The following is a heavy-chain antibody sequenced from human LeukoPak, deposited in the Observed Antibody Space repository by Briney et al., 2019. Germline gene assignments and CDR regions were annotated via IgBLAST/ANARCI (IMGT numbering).Heavy chain of an antibody. CDR3: ARLDYGDYLLDY. V-gene: IGHV4-4*02. CDR1: GGSISSSNW. J-gene: IGHJ4*02. Sequence: PSETLSLTCSVSGGSISSSNWWSWVRQPPGKGLEWIGEIYHSGSTNYNPSLKSRVTISVDKSKNQFSLKLSSVTAADTAVYYCARLDYGDYLLDYWGQGTLVTVSS. CDR2: IYHSGST. D-gene: IGHD4-17*01.